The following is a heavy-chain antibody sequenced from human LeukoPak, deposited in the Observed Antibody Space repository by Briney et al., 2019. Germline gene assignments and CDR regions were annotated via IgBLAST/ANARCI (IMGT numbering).Heavy chain of an antibody. V-gene: IGHV3-66*01. D-gene: IGHD2-2*01. CDR2: IYSGGST. Sequence: PGGSLRLSCAASGFTFSDYYMSWIRQAPGKGLEWVSVIYSGGSTYYADSVKGRFTISRDNSKNTLYLQMNSLRAEDTAVYYCARETPPGMQIDYWGQGTLVTVSS. J-gene: IGHJ4*02. CDR1: GFTFSDYY. CDR3: ARETPPGMQIDY.